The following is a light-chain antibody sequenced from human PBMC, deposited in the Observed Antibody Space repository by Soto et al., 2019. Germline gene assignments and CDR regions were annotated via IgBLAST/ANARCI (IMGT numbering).Light chain of an antibody. J-gene: IGKJ1*01. CDR2: AAS. CDR3: LQLSTYPLT. CDR1: QGIRNA. V-gene: IGKV1-17*01. Sequence: DIQMTQFPSSLSASVGDRVTITCRASQGIRNALAWYQQKPGKAPKRLIYAASSLQSGVPSSFSGSGSGTDFTLENSSRQPEDFATFYCLQLSTYPLTFGHVTKVELK.